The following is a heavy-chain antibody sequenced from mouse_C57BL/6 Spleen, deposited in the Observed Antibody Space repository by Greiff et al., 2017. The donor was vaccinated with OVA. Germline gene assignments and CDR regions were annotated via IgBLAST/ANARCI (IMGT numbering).Heavy chain of an antibody. CDR3: VRAGIYYDYDGWYFDV. J-gene: IGHJ1*03. D-gene: IGHD2-4*01. Sequence: EVQLVESGGGLVQPKGSLKLSCAASGFTFNTYAMHWVRQAPGKGLEWVARIRSKSSNYATYYADSVKDRFTISRDDSQSMLYLQMNNLKTEDTAMYYCVRAGIYYDYDGWYFDVWGTGTTVTVSS. CDR2: IRSKSSNYAT. CDR1: GFTFNTYA. V-gene: IGHV10-3*01.